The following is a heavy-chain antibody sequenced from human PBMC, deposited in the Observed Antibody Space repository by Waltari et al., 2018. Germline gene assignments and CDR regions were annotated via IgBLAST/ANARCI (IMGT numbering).Heavy chain of an antibody. CDR3: ARGPYSSSYYFDY. CDR2: IWYDGSNK. Sequence: QVQLVESGGGVVQPGRSLRLSCAASGFTFSSYGMHWVRQAPGKGLEWVAVIWYDGSNKYYADSVKGRFTISRDNSKNTLYLQMNSLRAEDTAVYYCARGPYSSSYYFDYWGQGTLVTVSS. CDR1: GFTFSSYG. V-gene: IGHV3-33*01. D-gene: IGHD6-6*01. J-gene: IGHJ4*02.